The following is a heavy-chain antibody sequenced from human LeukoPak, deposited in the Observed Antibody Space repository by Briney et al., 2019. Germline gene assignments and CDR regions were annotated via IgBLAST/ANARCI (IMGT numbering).Heavy chain of an antibody. V-gene: IGHV3-74*01. D-gene: IGHD1-26*01. J-gene: IGHJ3*02. CDR3: ARGGSYLVSDAFDI. CDR2: LSPDGSST. Sequence: GGSLRLSCAASGFTFSSYWMQWVRQAPGKGLVWVSRLSPDGSSTTSADSVKGRFTISRDNSKNTLYLQMNSLRAEDTAVYYCARGGSYLVSDAFDIWGQGTMVTVSS. CDR1: GFTFSSYW.